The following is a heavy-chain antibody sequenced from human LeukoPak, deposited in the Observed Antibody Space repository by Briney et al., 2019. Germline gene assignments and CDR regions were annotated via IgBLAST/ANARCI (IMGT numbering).Heavy chain of an antibody. CDR3: ARDQGWLQFRDYYGMDV. V-gene: IGHV3-48*03. D-gene: IGHD5-24*01. J-gene: IGHJ6*02. Sequence: PGGCLRLSCAASGFTFSSYEMNWVRQAPGKGLEWVSYIRSSGSTVYYADSVKGRFTISRDNAKNSLYLQMNSLRAEDTAVYYCARDQGWLQFRDYYGMDVWGQGTTVTV. CDR1: GFTFSSYE. CDR2: IRSSGSTV.